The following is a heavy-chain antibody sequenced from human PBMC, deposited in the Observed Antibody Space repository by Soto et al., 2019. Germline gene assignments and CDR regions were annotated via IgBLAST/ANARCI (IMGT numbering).Heavy chain of an antibody. CDR1: GFTFRSFW. J-gene: IGHJ5*02. CDR2: INQDGSEK. Sequence: EMQLVESGGGLVQPGGSLRLSCGVSGFTFRSFWMGWVRQAPGKGLEWVANINQDGSEKYYVDSVKGRFTISRDNPRNSLYLQMDTLRVEDTAVYFCARQIRGLTPNWFDPWGQGTLVSVSS. V-gene: IGHV3-7*01. CDR3: ARQIRGLTPNWFDP.